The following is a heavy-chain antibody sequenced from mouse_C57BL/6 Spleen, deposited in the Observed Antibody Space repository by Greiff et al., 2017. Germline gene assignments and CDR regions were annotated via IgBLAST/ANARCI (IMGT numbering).Heavy chain of an antibody. J-gene: IGHJ2*01. D-gene: IGHD1-3*01. V-gene: IGHV5-6*01. CDR3: ARHGSSDDNRVGC. CDR1: GFTFSSYG. CDR2: ISSGGSYT. Sequence: EVLLVESGGDLVKPGGSLKLSCAASGFTFSSYGMSWVRQTPDKRLEWVATISSGGSYTYYPDSVKGRFTISRDNAKNTLYLQMSSLKSEYTAMYYCARHGSSDDNRVGCRGQATTLAVSS.